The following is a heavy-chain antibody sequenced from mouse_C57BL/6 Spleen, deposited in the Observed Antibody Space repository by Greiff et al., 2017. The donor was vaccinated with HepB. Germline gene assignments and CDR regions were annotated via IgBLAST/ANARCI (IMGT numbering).Heavy chain of an antibody. CDR2: IYPSDSET. Sequence: QVHVKQPGAELVRPWSSVKLSCKASGYTFTSYWMDWVKQRPGQGLEWIGNIYPSDSETHYNQKFKDKATLTVDKSSSTAYMQLSSLTSEDSAVYYCARDYYGSPFDYWGQGTTLTVSS. D-gene: IGHD1-1*01. CDR1: GYTFTSYW. CDR3: ARDYYGSPFDY. V-gene: IGHV1-61*01. J-gene: IGHJ2*01.